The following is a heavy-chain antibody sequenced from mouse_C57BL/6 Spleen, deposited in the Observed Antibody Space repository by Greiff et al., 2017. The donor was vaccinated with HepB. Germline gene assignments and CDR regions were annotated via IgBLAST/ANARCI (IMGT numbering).Heavy chain of an antibody. CDR3: AREGPLGRSHWYFDV. D-gene: IGHD4-1*01. CDR1: DYSITSGYY. Sequence: DVKLVESGPGLVKPSQSLSLTCSVTDYSITSGYYWNWIRQFPGNKLEWMGYISYDGSNNYNPSLKNRISITRDTSKNQFFLKLNSVTTEDTATYYCAREGPLGRSHWYFDVWGTGTTVTVSS. J-gene: IGHJ1*03. CDR2: ISYDGSN. V-gene: IGHV3-6*01.